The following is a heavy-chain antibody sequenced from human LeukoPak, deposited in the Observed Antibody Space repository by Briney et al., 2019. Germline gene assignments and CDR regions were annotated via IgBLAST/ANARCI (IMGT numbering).Heavy chain of an antibody. Sequence: GASVKVSCKASGGTFSSYAISWVRQAPGQGLEWMGGIIPIFGTANYAQKFQGRVTITADESTSTAYMELSSLRSEDTAVYYCARGQDYYGPGSYYCFDYWGQGTLVTVSS. J-gene: IGHJ4*02. D-gene: IGHD3-10*01. V-gene: IGHV1-69*13. CDR2: IIPIFGTA. CDR3: ARGQDYYGPGSYYCFDY. CDR1: GGTFSSYA.